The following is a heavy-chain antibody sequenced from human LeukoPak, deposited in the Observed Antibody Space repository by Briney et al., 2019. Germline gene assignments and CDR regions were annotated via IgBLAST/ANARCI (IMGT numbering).Heavy chain of an antibody. V-gene: IGHV4-4*07. CDR3: ARVSSSWYQDWYFDL. CDR2: IDTSGNT. J-gene: IGHJ2*01. CDR1: GGSISSYY. Sequence: SETLSLTCTVSGGSISSYYWSWIRQPAGKGLEWIGRIDTSGNTNYKPSLKSRVTMSVDTSKKQFSLKLSSVTAADTSVYYCARVSSSWYQDWYFDLWGRGTLVTVSS. D-gene: IGHD6-13*01.